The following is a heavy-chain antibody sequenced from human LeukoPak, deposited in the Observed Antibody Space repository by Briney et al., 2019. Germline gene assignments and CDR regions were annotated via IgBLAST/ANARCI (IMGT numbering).Heavy chain of an antibody. D-gene: IGHD4-17*01. V-gene: IGHV4-4*07. Sequence: SETLSLTCTVSNGSISIYYWSWVRQPAGKGLEWIGRISASGSANYNPSLKSRVTMSVDTSKNQFSLKLSSVTAADTAVYYCAREITVTRPFDYWGQGTLVTVSS. CDR3: AREITVTRPFDY. CDR2: ISASGSA. CDR1: NGSISIYY. J-gene: IGHJ4*02.